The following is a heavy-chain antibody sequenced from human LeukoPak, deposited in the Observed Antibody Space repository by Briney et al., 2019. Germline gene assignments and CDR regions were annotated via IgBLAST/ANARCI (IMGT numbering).Heavy chain of an antibody. CDR2: INPSGGST. D-gene: IGHD5-18*01. J-gene: IGHJ4*02. CDR3: GKDGGYSYGYPFDY. CDR1: GYTFTSNF. V-gene: IGHV1-46*01. Sequence: GASVKVSCKASGYTFTSNFMHWVRQAPGQGLEWMGIINPSGGSTSYAQNFQGRVTMTRDMSTSTIYMELSSLRSDDTAVYYCGKDGGYSYGYPFDYWGQGTLVTVPS.